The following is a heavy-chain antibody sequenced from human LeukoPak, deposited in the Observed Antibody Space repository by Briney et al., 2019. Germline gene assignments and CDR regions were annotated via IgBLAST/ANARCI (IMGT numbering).Heavy chain of an antibody. D-gene: IGHD3-10*02. CDR2: ISGSGSTI. CDR1: GFTFSNYA. V-gene: IGHV3-48*03. Sequence: GGSLRLSCAASGFTFSNYAMNWVRQAPGKGLEWVSYISGSGSTIYYADSVKGRFTISRDNAKNSLYLQMNSLRAEDTAVYYCAELGITMIGGVWGKGTTVTISS. J-gene: IGHJ6*04. CDR3: AELGITMIGGV.